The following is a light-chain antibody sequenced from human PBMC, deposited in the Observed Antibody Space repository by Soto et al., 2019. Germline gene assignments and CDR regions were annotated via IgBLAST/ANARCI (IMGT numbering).Light chain of an antibody. CDR2: KAS. J-gene: IGKJ5*01. Sequence: DIQMTQSPSTLSGSVGDRFTITFRASQTISSWLAWYQQKPGKAPKLLIYKASTLKSGVPARFSGSGPGTDFTLSINSLQPEDFATYYCQQAYSFPLTFGQGTRLEI. V-gene: IGKV1-5*03. CDR3: QQAYSFPLT. CDR1: QTISSW.